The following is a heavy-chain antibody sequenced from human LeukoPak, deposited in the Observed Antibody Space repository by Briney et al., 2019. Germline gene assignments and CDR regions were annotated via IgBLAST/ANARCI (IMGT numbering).Heavy chain of an antibody. J-gene: IGHJ3*02. CDR3: ARDRITEASDAFDI. D-gene: IGHD1-20*01. CDR2: IYYSGST. CDR1: GGSISSSSYY. V-gene: IGHV4-39*02. Sequence: SETLSLTCTVSGGSISSSSYYWGWIRQPPGKGLEWIGSIYYSGSTYYNPSLKSRVTISVDTSKNQFSLKLSSVTAADTAVYYCARDRITEASDAFDIWGQGTMVTVSS.